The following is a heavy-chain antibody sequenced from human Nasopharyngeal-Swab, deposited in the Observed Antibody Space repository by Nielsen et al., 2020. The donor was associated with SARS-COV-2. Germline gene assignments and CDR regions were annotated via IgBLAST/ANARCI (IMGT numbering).Heavy chain of an antibody. CDR1: GVIFTDAW. J-gene: IGHJ4*02. D-gene: IGHD3-10*01. CDR2: IKSITDGGTT. Sequence: GESLKISCAASGVIFTDAWMTWVRQPPGKGLEWVGRIKSITDGGTTDYAAHVKGRFTISRDDSKNTLYLQMNSLKTEDTAVYYCATGREYSPGSFPRGWGQGTLVTVSS. V-gene: IGHV3-15*01. CDR3: ATGREYSPGSFPRG.